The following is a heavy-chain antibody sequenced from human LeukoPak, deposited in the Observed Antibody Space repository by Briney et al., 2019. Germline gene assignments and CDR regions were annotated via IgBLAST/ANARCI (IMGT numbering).Heavy chain of an antibody. Sequence: GGSLRLSCVGAGFTSIAYALTWARQAPGKGLEWVSGISGGGVTTYYADSVKGRFTISRDNSKNTLYLQMSSLRADDTAIYYCASNQQLGGHSYYYYGMDVWGQGTTVTVSS. V-gene: IGHV3-23*01. CDR2: ISGGGVTT. J-gene: IGHJ6*02. CDR1: GFTSIAYA. D-gene: IGHD3-16*01. CDR3: ASNQQLGGHSYYYYGMDV.